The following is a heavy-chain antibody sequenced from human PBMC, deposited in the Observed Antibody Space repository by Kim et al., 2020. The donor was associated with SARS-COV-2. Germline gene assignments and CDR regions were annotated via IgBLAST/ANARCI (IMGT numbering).Heavy chain of an antibody. D-gene: IGHD6-13*01. CDR2: IDPSDSYT. CDR3: ATSIAAAGTLTNFDY. V-gene: IGHV5-10-1*01. J-gene: IGHJ4*02. Sequence: GESLKISCKGSGYSFTSYWISWVRQMPGKGLEWMGRIDPSDSYTNYSPSFQDHVTISADKSISTAYLQWSSLKASDTAMYYCATSIAAAGTLTNFDYWGQGTLVTVSS. CDR1: GYSFTSYW.